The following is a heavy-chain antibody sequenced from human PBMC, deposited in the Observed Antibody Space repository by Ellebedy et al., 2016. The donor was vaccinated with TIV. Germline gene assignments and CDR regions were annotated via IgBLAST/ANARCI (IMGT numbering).Heavy chain of an antibody. CDR3: ARTGPLAERFDP. V-gene: IGHV4-59*08. Sequence: MPSETLSLTCTVSGGSISSYYWSWIRQPPGKGLEWIGYIYYSGSTNYNPSLKSRVTISVDTSKNQFSLKLSSVTAADTAVYYCARTGPLAERFDPWGQGTLVTVSS. D-gene: IGHD1-14*01. J-gene: IGHJ5*02. CDR1: GGSISSYY. CDR2: IYYSGST.